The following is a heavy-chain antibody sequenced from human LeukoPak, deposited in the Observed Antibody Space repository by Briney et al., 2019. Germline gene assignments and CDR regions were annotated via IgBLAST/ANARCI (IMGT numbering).Heavy chain of an antibody. CDR2: IYHSGST. CDR1: GGAISSGGYS. CDR3: ARAYGDYVDY. Sequence: SETLSLTCAVSGGAISSGGYSWSWIRQPPGKGLEWIGYIYHSGSTYYNPSLKSRVTISVDRSKNQFSLKLSSVTAADTAVYYCARAYGDYVDYWGQGTLVTVSS. J-gene: IGHJ4*02. V-gene: IGHV4-30-2*01. D-gene: IGHD4-17*01.